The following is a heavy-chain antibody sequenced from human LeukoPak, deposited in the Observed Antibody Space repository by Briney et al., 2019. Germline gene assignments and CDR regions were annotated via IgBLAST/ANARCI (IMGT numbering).Heavy chain of an antibody. CDR2: INPNSGGT. V-gene: IGHV1-2*02. CDR3: ARGLGYCSSTSCYSYWFDP. Sequence: ASVKVSCKASGYTFTGYYMHWVRQAPGQGLEWMGWINPNSGGTNYAQKFQSRVTMTRDTSISTAYMELSRLRSDDTAVYYCARGLGYCSSTSCYSYWFDPWGQGTLVTVSS. J-gene: IGHJ5*02. D-gene: IGHD2-2*02. CDR1: GYTFTGYY.